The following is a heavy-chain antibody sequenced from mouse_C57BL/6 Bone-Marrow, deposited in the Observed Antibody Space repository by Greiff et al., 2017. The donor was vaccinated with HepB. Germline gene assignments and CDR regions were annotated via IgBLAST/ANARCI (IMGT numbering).Heavy chain of an antibody. CDR3: ARGAQATT. J-gene: IGHJ2*01. D-gene: IGHD3-2*02. CDR1: GYAFSSSW. V-gene: IGHV1-82*01. CDR2: IYPGDGDT. Sequence: QVQLQQSGPELVKPGASVKISCKASGYAFSSSWMNWVKQRPGKGLEWIGRIYPGDGDTNYNGKFKGKATLTADKSSSTAYMQLSSLTSEDSAVYFCARGAQATTWGQGTTLTVSS.